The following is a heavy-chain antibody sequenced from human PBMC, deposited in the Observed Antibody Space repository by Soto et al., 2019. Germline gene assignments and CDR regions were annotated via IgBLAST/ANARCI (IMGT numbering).Heavy chain of an antibody. Sequence: EVQLLESGGGLVQPGGSLRLSCAASGFTFSSYAMSWVRQAPGKGLEWVSAISGSGGSTYYADSVKGRFTISRDNSKNTRYLQMNSLRAEDTAVYYCAKDGVGKYDILTGYYFVRIPGDAFDIWGQGTMVTVSS. J-gene: IGHJ3*02. V-gene: IGHV3-23*01. D-gene: IGHD3-9*01. CDR1: GFTFSSYA. CDR2: ISGSGGST. CDR3: AKDGVGKYDILTGYYFVRIPGDAFDI.